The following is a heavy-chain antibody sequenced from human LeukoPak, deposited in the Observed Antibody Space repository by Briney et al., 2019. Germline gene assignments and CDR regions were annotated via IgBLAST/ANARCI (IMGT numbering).Heavy chain of an antibody. CDR2: ISSSSSYI. CDR1: GFTFSSYS. CDR3: ARSSAGSYNWFDP. Sequence: VGSLRLSCAASGFTFSSYSMNWVRQAPGKGLEWVSSISSSSSYIYYADSVKGRFTISRDNAKNSLYLQMNSLRAEDTAVYYCARSSAGSYNWFDPWGQGTLVTVSS. D-gene: IGHD3-10*01. J-gene: IGHJ5*02. V-gene: IGHV3-21*01.